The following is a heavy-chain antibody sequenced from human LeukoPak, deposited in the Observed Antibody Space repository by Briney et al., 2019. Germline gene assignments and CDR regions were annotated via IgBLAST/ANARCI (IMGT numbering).Heavy chain of an antibody. J-gene: IGHJ6*02. D-gene: IGHD3-16*01. CDR3: ARDRTPAGDLYGMDV. CDR2: ISSSSSYI. Sequence: GGSLRLSCAASGFTFSSYSMNWVRQAPGKGLEWVSSISSSSSYIYYADSVKGRFAISRDNAKNSLYLQMNSLRAEDTAVYYCARDRTPAGDLYGMDVWGQGTTVTVS. V-gene: IGHV3-21*01. CDR1: GFTFSSYS.